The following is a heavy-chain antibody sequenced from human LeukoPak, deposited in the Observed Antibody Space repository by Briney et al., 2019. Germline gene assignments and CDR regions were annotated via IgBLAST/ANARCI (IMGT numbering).Heavy chain of an antibody. CDR2: ISGSSSII. CDR1: GFTFSSYT. Sequence: GGSLRLPCAVSGFTFSSYTMNWVSQAPGKGLEWVSYISGSSSIIYYADSVKGRFTISRDNAKNSLYLQMNSLRAEDTAVYYCARGASLACWGQGTLVTVSS. CDR3: ARGASLAC. V-gene: IGHV3-48*01. J-gene: IGHJ4*02.